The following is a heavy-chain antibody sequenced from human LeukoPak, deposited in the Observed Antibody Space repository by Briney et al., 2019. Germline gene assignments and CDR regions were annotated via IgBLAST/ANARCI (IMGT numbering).Heavy chain of an antibody. V-gene: IGHV3-9*01. CDR2: ISWDSGSQ. CDR3: IKDMGFDLLKDAFHV. J-gene: IGHJ3*01. D-gene: IGHD3-9*01. CDR1: GFRLDDYA. Sequence: GRSLRPSCVGSGFRLDDYAMHWVRQVPGKGLEWVSSISWDSGSQAYADSVRGRFTISRDNAKNSLYLQMNSLRPEDTAFYYCIKDMGFDLLKDAFHVWGQGTLVTVSS.